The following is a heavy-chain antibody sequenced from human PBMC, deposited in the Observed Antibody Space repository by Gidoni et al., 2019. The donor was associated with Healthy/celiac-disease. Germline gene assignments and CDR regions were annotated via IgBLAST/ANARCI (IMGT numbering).Heavy chain of an antibody. V-gene: IGHV3-33*01. CDR2: IWYDGSNT. CDR3: ARGSSSFDY. Sequence: QVQLVESGGGVVEPGRSLRLACAASGFTFSSSGMHWVRQAPGKGLEGVAVIWYDGSNTYYADSVKGRFTISRDNSKNTLYLQMNSLRAEDTSVYYCARGSSSFDYWGQGTLVTVSS. D-gene: IGHD6-6*01. J-gene: IGHJ4*02. CDR1: GFTFSSSG.